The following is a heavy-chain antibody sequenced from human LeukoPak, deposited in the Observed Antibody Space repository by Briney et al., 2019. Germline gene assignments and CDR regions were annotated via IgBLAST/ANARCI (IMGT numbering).Heavy chain of an antibody. V-gene: IGHV4-39*07. J-gene: IGHJ6*02. D-gene: IGHD2-15*01. CDR1: GGSISSSSYY. Sequence: PSETLSLTCTVSGGSISSSSYYWGWIRQPPGKGLEWIGSIYYSGSTYYNPSLKSRVTISVDTSKNQFSLKLSSVTAADTAVYYCASELLYRVFGGMDVWGQGTTVTVSS. CDR3: ASELLYRVFGGMDV. CDR2: IYYSGST.